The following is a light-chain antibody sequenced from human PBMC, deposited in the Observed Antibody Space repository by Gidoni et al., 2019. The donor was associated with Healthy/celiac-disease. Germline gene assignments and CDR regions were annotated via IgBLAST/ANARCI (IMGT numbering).Light chain of an antibody. V-gene: IGKV4-1*01. CDR1: QSVLYSSNNKNY. J-gene: IGKJ2*01. Sequence: DIVMTQSPDSLAVSLGERATINCKSSQSVLYSSNNKNYLAWYQLKPGQPPRLLIYWASTRESGVPDRFSGSGSGTDFTLTISSLQAEDVAVYYCQQYYSTLYTFXQXTKLEIK. CDR3: QQYYSTLYT. CDR2: WAS.